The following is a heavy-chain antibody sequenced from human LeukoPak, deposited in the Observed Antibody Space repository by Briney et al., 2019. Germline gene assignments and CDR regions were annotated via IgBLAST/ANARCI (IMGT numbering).Heavy chain of an antibody. CDR3: ARSRCSSISCASRGAFDI. D-gene: IGHD2-2*01. J-gene: IGHJ3*02. CDR2: IYTSGST. V-gene: IGHV4-4*07. CDR1: GGTISNYY. Sequence: SETLSLTCTVSGGTISNYYWSWIRQPAGKGLELIGRIYTSGSTNYNPSLKSRVTMSVDTSKNQFSLKLSSVTAADTAVYYCARSRCSSISCASRGAFDIWGQGTMVTVSS.